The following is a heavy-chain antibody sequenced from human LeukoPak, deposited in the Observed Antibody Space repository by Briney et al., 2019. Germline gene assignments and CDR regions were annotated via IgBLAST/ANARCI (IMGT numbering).Heavy chain of an antibody. CDR3: AKDRSSSTSCSNY. V-gene: IGHV3-64*04. J-gene: IGHJ4*02. D-gene: IGHD2-2*01. CDR2: ISSNGGST. CDR1: GFTFSSYA. Sequence: GVSLRLSCSASGFTFSSYAMHWVRQAPGKGLEYVSAISSNGGSTYYADSVKGRFTISRDNSKNMLYLEMNSLRVEDTAIYYCAKDRSSSTSCSNYWGRGTLVTVSS.